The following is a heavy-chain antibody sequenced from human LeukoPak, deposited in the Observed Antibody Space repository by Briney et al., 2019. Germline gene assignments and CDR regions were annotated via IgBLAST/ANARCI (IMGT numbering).Heavy chain of an antibody. Sequence: ASVKVSCKASGYTFTNSYMYWVRQAPGQGLEWMGIIYPSGGSTSYAPKFQGRVTMTRDTSTSTVYMELSSVTAADTAVYYCARFNFGEYYYYYMDVWGKGTTVTVSS. D-gene: IGHD3-16*01. J-gene: IGHJ6*03. CDR3: ARFNFGEYYYYYMDV. V-gene: IGHV1-46*01. CDR1: GYTFTNSY. CDR2: IYPSGGST.